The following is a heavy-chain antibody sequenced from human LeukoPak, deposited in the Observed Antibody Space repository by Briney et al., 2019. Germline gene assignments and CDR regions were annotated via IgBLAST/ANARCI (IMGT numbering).Heavy chain of an antibody. V-gene: IGHV3-23*01. Sequence: GGSLRLSCAASGLTFSSYAMSWVRQAPGMRLEWVSAISGSSSSIYYADAVKGRFAISRDNAKNSLYLQMNSLRAEDTAVYYCARVYRRYFDYWGQGTLVTVSS. CDR3: ARVYRRYFDY. J-gene: IGHJ4*02. D-gene: IGHD1-14*01. CDR1: GLTFSSYA. CDR2: ISGSSSSI.